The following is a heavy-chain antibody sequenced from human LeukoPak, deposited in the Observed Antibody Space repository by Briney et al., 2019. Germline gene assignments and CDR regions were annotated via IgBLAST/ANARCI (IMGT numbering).Heavy chain of an antibody. V-gene: IGHV3-74*01. Sequence: GGSLRLSCAAAGFTFSRYWMHWVRQAPGKGLVWVSLIRTAGSTTDYADSEGRRFTISRDNAKDTLYLQMNSLRAEDTAVYFCARPPENTYTYTIASWSHGTLVTVSS. CDR2: IRTAGSTT. J-gene: IGHJ5*01. D-gene: IGHD3-16*01. CDR3: ARPPENTYTYTIAS. CDR1: GFTFSRYW.